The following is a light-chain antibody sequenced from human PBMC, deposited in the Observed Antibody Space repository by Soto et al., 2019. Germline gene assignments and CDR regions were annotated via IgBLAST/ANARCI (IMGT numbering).Light chain of an antibody. CDR1: QSISSN. CDR2: GAS. V-gene: IGKV3-15*01. J-gene: IGKJ1*01. Sequence: EVVMTQSPGTLSVSPGERATLSCRASQSISSNLAWYQQKPGQAPRLLIYGASTRATGIPARFSGSGSGAEFTLTIRSLQSEDAAVYYCQQYNNWPAWTFGQGTKVEIK. CDR3: QQYNNWPAWT.